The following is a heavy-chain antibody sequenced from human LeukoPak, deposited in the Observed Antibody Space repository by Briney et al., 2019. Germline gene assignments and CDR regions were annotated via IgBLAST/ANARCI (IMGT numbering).Heavy chain of an antibody. CDR3: KSGGAAPGSFDY. CDR2: IKYDGNEE. Sequence: PGGSLRLSCAASGFTFSSYWMSWMRQAPGKGLEWVANIKYDGNEEYYVDSVKGRFTISRDNDKNSLYLQLNSLRVEDTAVYYCKSGGAAPGSFDYWGQGTLVTVSP. V-gene: IGHV3-7*01. CDR1: GFTFSSYW. J-gene: IGHJ4*02. D-gene: IGHD1-1*01.